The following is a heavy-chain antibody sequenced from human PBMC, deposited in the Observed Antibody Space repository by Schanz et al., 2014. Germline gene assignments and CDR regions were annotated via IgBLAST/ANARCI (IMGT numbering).Heavy chain of an antibody. CDR2: IRYDGSNK. J-gene: IGHJ6*02. D-gene: IGHD6-6*01. CDR3: AKGRGSSSSEGLDQYYGTDI. V-gene: IGHV3-33*06. CDR1: GFIFSNYG. Sequence: QVQLVESGGGVVQRGGSLRLSCAASGFIFSNYGMHWVRQAPGKGLEWVAVIRYDGSNKDYADSVKGRFTISRDNSKNMLDLQMNRLRGADTAVYFCAKGRGSSSSEGLDQYYGTDIWGQGTTVTVSS.